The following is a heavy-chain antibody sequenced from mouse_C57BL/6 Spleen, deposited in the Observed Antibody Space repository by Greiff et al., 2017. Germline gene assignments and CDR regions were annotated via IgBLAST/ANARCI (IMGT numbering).Heavy chain of an antibody. J-gene: IGHJ3*01. Sequence: VQLQESGAELVKPGASVKISCKASGYAFSSYWMNWVKQRPGKGLEWIGQIYPGDGDTNYNGKFKGKATLTADTSSSTAYMQLSSLTSEDSAVYFCAREEGDYYGSYAYWGQRTLVTVSA. CDR3: AREEGDYYGSYAY. D-gene: IGHD1-1*01. CDR1: GYAFSSYW. CDR2: IYPGDGDT. V-gene: IGHV1-80*01.